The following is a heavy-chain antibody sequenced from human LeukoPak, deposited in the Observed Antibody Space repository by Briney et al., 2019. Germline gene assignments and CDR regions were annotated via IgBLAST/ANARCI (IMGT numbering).Heavy chain of an antibody. CDR2: IYSDGTT. CDR3: AKRSDYGSNGNYFDS. V-gene: IGHV3-53*01. D-gene: IGHD4-23*01. CDR1: GFTVSSNY. J-gene: IGHJ4*02. Sequence: PGGSLRLSCAASGFTVSSNYMSWVRQAPGKGLEWVSVIYSDGTTYYADSVKGRFTISRDNSKNTLYLQMNSLRAEDTAVYYCAKRSDYGSNGNYFDSWGQGTPVTVSS.